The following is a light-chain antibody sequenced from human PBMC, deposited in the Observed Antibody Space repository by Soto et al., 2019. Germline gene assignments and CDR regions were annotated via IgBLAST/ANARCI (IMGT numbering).Light chain of an antibody. J-gene: IGKJ3*01. CDR2: GAS. V-gene: IGKV3-20*01. Sequence: EIVLTQSPATLSLSPGESATLPCRASQSVSSNYVAWFHQKPGQAPRLLIYGASSRATGVPDRFSASGSGTDFTLTISRLEPEDFAVYYCQQYGRSPFTFGPGTKVDIK. CDR1: QSVSSNY. CDR3: QQYGRSPFT.